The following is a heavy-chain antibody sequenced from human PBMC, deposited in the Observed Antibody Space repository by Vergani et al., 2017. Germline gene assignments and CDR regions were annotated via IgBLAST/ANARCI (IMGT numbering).Heavy chain of an antibody. CDR3: ASLAYDSSGYYKTDDAFDI. J-gene: IGHJ3*02. CDR1: GFTFSSYW. D-gene: IGHD3-22*01. CDR2: INSDGSRT. V-gene: IGHV3-74*01. Sequence: EVQLVESGGGLVQPGGSLRLSCAASGFTFSSYWMHWVRQAPGKGLVWVSRINSDGSRTSYADSVKGRFTISRDNAKNTLYLQMNILRAEDTAVYYCASLAYDSSGYYKTDDAFDIWGQGTMVTVSS.